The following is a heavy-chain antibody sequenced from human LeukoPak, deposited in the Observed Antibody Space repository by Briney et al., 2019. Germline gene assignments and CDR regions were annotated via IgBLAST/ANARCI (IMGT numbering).Heavy chain of an antibody. CDR2: IIPIFGTA. J-gene: IGHJ3*02. V-gene: IGHV1-69*13. CDR3: AAFSSGYYIVSVDAFDI. D-gene: IGHD3-22*01. Sequence: ASVEVSCKASGGTFSSYAISWVRQAPGQGLEWMGGIIPIFGTANYAQKFQGRVTITADESTSTAYMELSSLRSEDTAVYYCAAFSSGYYIVSVDAFDIWGQGTMVTVSS. CDR1: GGTFSSYA.